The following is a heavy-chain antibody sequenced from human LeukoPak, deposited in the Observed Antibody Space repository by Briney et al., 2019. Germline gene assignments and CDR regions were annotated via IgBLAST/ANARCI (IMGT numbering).Heavy chain of an antibody. CDR3: ARDRASVGYYYDSSGYYLFDY. Sequence: GGSLRLSCAASGFTFSSYAMHWVGQAPGKGLAWVAVISYDGSNKYYADSVKGRFTTSRDNSKNTLYLQINSLRAEDTAVYYCARDRASVGYYYDSSGYYLFDYWGQGTLVTVSS. D-gene: IGHD3-22*01. CDR2: ISYDGSNK. CDR1: GFTFSSYA. V-gene: IGHV3-30-3*01. J-gene: IGHJ4*02.